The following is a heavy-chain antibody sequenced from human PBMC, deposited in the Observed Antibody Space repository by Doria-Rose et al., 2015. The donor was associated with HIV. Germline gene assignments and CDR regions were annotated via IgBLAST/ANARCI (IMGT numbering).Heavy chain of an antibody. D-gene: IGHD6-13*01. V-gene: IGHV2-26*01. J-gene: IGHJ4*02. CDR1: GVSLSSPGMG. CDR3: ARIKSSRWYHKYYFDF. Sequence: QVTLKESGPVLVKPTETLTLTCTVSGVSLSSPGMGVSWICQPPGKALEWLANIFSDDERSYKTSLKRRLTISSAPSKSQVVLTMTDMNPVDTATYYCARIKSSRWYHKYYFDFWGQGTLVIVSA. CDR2: IFSDDER.